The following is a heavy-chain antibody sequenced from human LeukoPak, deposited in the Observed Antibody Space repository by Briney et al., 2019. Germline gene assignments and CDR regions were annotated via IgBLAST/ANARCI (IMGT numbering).Heavy chain of an antibody. Sequence: PGGSLRLSCAASGFTFSNYVMSWVRQAPGKGLEWVSGISGSGGNTYYADSVKGRFTISRDNSKDTLYLQMNNLRAEDAAVYYCANEYSKGDVWGQGTVVTVSS. CDR3: ANEYSKGDV. V-gene: IGHV3-23*01. CDR2: ISGSGGNT. D-gene: IGHD4-11*01. CDR1: GFTFSNYV. J-gene: IGHJ3*01.